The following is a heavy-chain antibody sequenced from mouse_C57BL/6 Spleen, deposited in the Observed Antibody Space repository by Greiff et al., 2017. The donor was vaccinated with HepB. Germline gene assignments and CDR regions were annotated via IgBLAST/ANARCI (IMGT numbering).Heavy chain of an antibody. Sequence: EVKLLESGPELVKPGASVKMSCKASGYTFTDYNMHWVKQSPGKSLEWIGYINPNNGGTSYNQKFKGKATLTVNKSSSTAYMELRSLTSEDSAVYYCARWCLPGLDYWGQGTTLTVSS. D-gene: IGHD1-1*02. CDR1: GYTFTDYN. CDR2: INPNNGGT. V-gene: IGHV1-22*01. CDR3: ARWCLPGLDY. J-gene: IGHJ2*01.